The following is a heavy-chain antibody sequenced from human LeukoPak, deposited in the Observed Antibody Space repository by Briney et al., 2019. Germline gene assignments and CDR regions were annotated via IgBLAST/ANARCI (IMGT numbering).Heavy chain of an antibody. Sequence: ASVKGSCKASGYTFTSYGISWVRQAPGQGLEWMGWISAYNGNTNYAQKLQGRVTMTTDTSTSTAYMELRSLRSDDTAVYYCARCLYGSGSYYYQDWFDPWGQGTLSPSPQ. D-gene: IGHD3-10*01. CDR1: GYTFTSYG. J-gene: IGHJ5*02. V-gene: IGHV1-18*04. CDR2: ISAYNGNT. CDR3: ARCLYGSGSYYYQDWFDP.